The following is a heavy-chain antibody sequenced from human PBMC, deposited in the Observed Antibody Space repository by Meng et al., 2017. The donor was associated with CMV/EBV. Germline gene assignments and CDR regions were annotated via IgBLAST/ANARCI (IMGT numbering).Heavy chain of an antibody. J-gene: IGHJ4*02. Sequence: LSLTCAGYGGSFSDYYWSWIRQPPGKGLEWIGEINHSGSTNYNPSLKSRVTISVDTSKNQFSLKLSSVTAADTAVYYCARVVAARLDYWGQGTLVTVSS. CDR3: ARVVAARLDY. CDR2: INHSGST. CDR1: GGSFSDYY. D-gene: IGHD6-6*01. V-gene: IGHV4-34*01.